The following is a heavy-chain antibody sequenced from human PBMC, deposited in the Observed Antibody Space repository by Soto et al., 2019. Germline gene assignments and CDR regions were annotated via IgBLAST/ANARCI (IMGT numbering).Heavy chain of an antibody. Sequence: QVQLVESGGGVVQPGRSLRLSCAASGFTFSSYGMHWVRQAPGKELEWVAVISYDGSNKYYADSVKGRFTISRDNSKNTLYLQMNSLRAEDTAVYYCAKTYYYDSSGYSAIDYWGQGTLVTVSS. CDR1: GFTFSSYG. CDR2: ISYDGSNK. V-gene: IGHV3-30*18. D-gene: IGHD3-22*01. J-gene: IGHJ4*02. CDR3: AKTYYYDSSGYSAIDY.